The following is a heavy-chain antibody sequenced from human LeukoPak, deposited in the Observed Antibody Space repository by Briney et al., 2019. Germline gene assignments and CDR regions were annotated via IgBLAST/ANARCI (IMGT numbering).Heavy chain of an antibody. J-gene: IGHJ4*02. D-gene: IGHD3-22*01. V-gene: IGHV4-59*01. CDR2: IYYSGST. CDR1: GGSISSYY. Sequence: SETPSLTCTVSGGSISSYYWSWIRQPPGKGLEWIGYIYYSGSTDYNPSLKSRVTISVDTSKNQFSLKLSSVTAADTAVYYCARDLYYDSSGPTFDYWGQGTLVTVSS. CDR3: ARDLYYDSSGPTFDY.